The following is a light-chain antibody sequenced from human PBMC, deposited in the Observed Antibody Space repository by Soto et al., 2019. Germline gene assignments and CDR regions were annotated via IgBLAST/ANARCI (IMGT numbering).Light chain of an antibody. J-gene: IGKJ3*01. CDR3: QQRADWPT. CDR1: QSVSGY. V-gene: IGKV3-11*01. CDR2: DAS. Sequence: EFVLTQSPATLSLSPGDRATLSCRASQSVSGYLAWYQIKPGQAPKLPIYDASNRVTGIPARFSGSGFGTDFTLTISSLEPEDFAVYYCQQRADWPTFGPGTRVDLK.